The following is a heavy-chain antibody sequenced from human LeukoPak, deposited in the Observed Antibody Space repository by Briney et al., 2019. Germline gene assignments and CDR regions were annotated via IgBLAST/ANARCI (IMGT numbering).Heavy chain of an antibody. CDR1: GYSFTTYW. D-gene: IGHD6-19*01. V-gene: IGHV5-51*01. CDR2: IYPGDSDT. J-gene: IGHJ5*02. Sequence: GESLKISCEGSGYSFTTYWIAWVRQMPGKGLEWMAIIYPGDSDTRYSPSFQGQVTISVDKSISTAYMQWSSLKASDTAIYYCVRTSGWYSSWFDPWGQGTLVTVSS. CDR3: VRTSGWYSSWFDP.